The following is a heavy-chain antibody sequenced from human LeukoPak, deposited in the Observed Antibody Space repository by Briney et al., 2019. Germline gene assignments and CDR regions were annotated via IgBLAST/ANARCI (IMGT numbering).Heavy chain of an antibody. D-gene: IGHD3-9*01. CDR1: GFTFSSYS. V-gene: IGHV3-21*01. Sequence: GGSLRLSCAASGFTFSSYSMNCVRQAPGKCLELVSSISSSSSYIYYADSVKGRFTISRDNAKNSLYLQMNSLRAEDTAVYYCAKKPPYDILTDSPDAFDIWGQGTMVTVSS. CDR2: ISSSSSYI. J-gene: IGHJ3*02. CDR3: AKKPPYDILTDSPDAFDI.